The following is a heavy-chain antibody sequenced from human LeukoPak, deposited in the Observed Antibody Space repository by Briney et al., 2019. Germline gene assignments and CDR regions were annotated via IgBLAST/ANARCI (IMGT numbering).Heavy chain of an antibody. J-gene: IGHJ4*02. CDR2: MNPNSGNT. D-gene: IGHD2-15*01. V-gene: IGHV1-8*03. CDR1: GYTFTNYD. CDR3: ARDAGVAATTLDY. Sequence: ASVKVSCKASGYTFTNYDINWVRQASGQGLEWMGWMNPNSGNTGYAQKFQGRLTITRDTSINTAYMELSSLRSEDTAVYYCARDAGVAATTLDYWGQGTLVTVSS.